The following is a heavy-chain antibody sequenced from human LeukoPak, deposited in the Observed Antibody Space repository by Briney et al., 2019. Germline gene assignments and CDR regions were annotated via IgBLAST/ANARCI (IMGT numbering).Heavy chain of an antibody. CDR3: ARDDPNKYYFDY. V-gene: IGHV4-39*02. J-gene: IGHJ4*02. Sequence: SEALSLTCTVSGGSISSSRSYWGSIRQPPGRGREWLGKIYYSGSTYYHSSLKSRVPISVDTSKNQFSLKLSSVTAADTAVYYCARDDPNKYYFDYWGQGTLVTVSS. CDR2: IYYSGST. CDR1: GGSISSSRSY.